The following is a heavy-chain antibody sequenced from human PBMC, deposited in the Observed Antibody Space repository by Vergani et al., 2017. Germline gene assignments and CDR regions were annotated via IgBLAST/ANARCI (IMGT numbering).Heavy chain of an antibody. CDR3: ARTMGYVSSWYGSDWFDP. Sequence: QVQLVQSGAEVKKPGASVKVSCKASGYTFTSYYMHWVRQAPGQGLEWMGIINPSGGSTSYAQKFQGRVTMTRDTSTSTVYMELSSLRSEDTAVYFCARTMGYVSSWYGSDWFDPWGQGTLVTVSS. V-gene: IGHV1-46*03. CDR2: INPSGGST. CDR1: GYTFTSYY. D-gene: IGHD6-13*01. J-gene: IGHJ5*02.